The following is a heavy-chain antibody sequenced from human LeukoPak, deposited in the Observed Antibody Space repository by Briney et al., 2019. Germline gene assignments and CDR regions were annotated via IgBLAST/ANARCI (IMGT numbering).Heavy chain of an antibody. CDR1: GGSFSGYY. V-gene: IGHV4-34*01. J-gene: IGHJ6*03. CDR2: INHSGST. Sequence: SETLSLTCAVYGGSFSGYYWSWIRQPPGKGLEWIGEINHSGSTNYNPSLKSRVTISVDTSKNQFSLKLSSVTPADTAVYYCARRGSSWPYYMDVWGKGTTVTISS. D-gene: IGHD6-13*01. CDR3: ARRGSSWPYYMDV.